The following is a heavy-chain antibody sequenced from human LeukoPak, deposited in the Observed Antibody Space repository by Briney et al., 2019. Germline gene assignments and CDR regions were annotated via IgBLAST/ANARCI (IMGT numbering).Heavy chain of an antibody. CDR2: IYYSGST. CDR1: GGSINSSSYY. CDR3: ARNYGDYVPGDS. Sequence: PSETLSLTCTVSGGSINSSSYYWGWIRQPPGKGLEWIGSIYYSGSTYYNPSLKSRVTISVDTSKNQFSLKLNSVTAADTAVYYCARNYGDYVPGDSWGQGTLVTVSS. J-gene: IGHJ4*02. D-gene: IGHD4-17*01. V-gene: IGHV4-39*07.